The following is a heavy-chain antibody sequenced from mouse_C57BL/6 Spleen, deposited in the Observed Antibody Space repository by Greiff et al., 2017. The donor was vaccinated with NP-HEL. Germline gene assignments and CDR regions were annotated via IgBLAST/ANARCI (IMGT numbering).Heavy chain of an antibody. J-gene: IGHJ4*01. CDR3: ARRDSNYAMDY. Sequence: QVHVKQSGPGLVQPSQSLSITCTVSGFSLTSYGVHWVRQSPGKGLEWLGVIWSGGSTDYNAAFISRLSISKDNSKSQVFFKMNSLQADDTAIYYCARRDSNYAMDYWGQGTSVTVSS. D-gene: IGHD2-5*01. CDR1: GFSLTSYG. CDR2: IWSGGST. V-gene: IGHV2-2*01.